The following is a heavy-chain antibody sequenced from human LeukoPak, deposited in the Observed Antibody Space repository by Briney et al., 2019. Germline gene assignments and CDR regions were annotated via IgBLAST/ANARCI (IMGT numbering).Heavy chain of an antibody. J-gene: IGHJ3*02. CDR3: ARDPPRGILTGYYKDGGAFDI. CDR1: GFTFSSYW. Sequence: GGSLRLSCAASGFTFSSYWMHWVRQAPGKGLVWVSRINSDGSSTSYADSVKGRFTISRDNAKNTLYLQMNSLRAEDTAVYYCARDPPRGILTGYYKDGGAFDIRGQGTMVTVSS. V-gene: IGHV3-74*01. D-gene: IGHD3-9*01. CDR2: INSDGSST.